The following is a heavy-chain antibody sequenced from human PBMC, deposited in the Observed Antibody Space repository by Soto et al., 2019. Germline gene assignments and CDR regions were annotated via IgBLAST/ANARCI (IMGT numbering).Heavy chain of an antibody. Sequence: PSETLSLTCTVSGGSISIYYWSWIRQPPGKGLEWSGYIYYSGSTNYNPSLKSRVTISVDTSKNQFSLNLSSVTAAATAVYYCARGSYSSRWTQGEVWFDPWGQGTLVTVSS. J-gene: IGHJ5*02. CDR2: IYYSGST. D-gene: IGHD6-13*01. CDR1: GGSISIYY. CDR3: ARGSYSSRWTQGEVWFDP. V-gene: IGHV4-59*01.